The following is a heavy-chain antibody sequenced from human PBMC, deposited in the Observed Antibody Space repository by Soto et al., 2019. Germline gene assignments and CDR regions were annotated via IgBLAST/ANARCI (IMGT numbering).Heavy chain of an antibody. V-gene: IGHV3-11*06. CDR2: ISSSSSYT. CDR1: GFPLSDSN. CDR3: ARHVYYYDSSGYYYFDY. D-gene: IGHD3-22*01. Sequence: QVQLVESGGGLVKPGGSLRLSCEALGFPLSDSNIGWIRKAPGKGLGGVSYISSSSSYTNYADSVKGRFTISRDNAKNSLYLQMNSLRAEDTAVYYCARHVYYYDSSGYYYFDYWGQGTLVTVSS. J-gene: IGHJ4*02.